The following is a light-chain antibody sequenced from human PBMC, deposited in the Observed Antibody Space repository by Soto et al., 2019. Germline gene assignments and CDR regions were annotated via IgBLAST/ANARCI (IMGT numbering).Light chain of an antibody. CDR1: SSNIGSNY. J-gene: IGLJ1*01. V-gene: IGLV1-47*02. CDR2: SNN. CDR3: ASWDASLRV. Sequence: QSVLTQPPSASGTPGQRVTISCSGSSSNIGSNYVYWYQQLPGTAPKLLIYSNNQRPSGVPDRLSGFKSGTSASLAISGLRSEDEADYYCASWDASLRVFGTGTKVTVL.